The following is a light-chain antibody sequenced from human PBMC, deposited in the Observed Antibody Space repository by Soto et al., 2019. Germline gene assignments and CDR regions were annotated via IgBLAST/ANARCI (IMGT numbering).Light chain of an antibody. CDR3: QHYNNYLLT. Sequence: DIQMTQSPSSLSASVGDRVIITCRASQTISSWLAWYQQKPGKAPKLLIYKATSLESEVPSRFSGSGSGTEFTLTISSLQPDDFATYYCQHYNNYLLTFGGGTKVDIK. CDR2: KAT. CDR1: QTISSW. V-gene: IGKV1-5*03. J-gene: IGKJ4*01.